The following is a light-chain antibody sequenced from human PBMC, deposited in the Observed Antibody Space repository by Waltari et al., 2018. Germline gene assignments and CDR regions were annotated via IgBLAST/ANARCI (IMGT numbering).Light chain of an antibody. J-gene: IGLJ3*02. Sequence: QLVLTQSPSASASLGASVMLTCTLSRGHSSNVVAWLQQRPEKGPRYLMKVNSDGSHSRGDEIPDRFSGSSSGAERYLTISNLQSEDEADYYCQTGGHGTWVFGGGTGLTVV. CDR1: RGHSSNV. CDR2: VNSDGSH. CDR3: QTGGHGTWV. V-gene: IGLV4-69*01.